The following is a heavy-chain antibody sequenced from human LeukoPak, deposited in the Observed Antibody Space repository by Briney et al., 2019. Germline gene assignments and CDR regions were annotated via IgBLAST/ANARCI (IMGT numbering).Heavy chain of an antibody. D-gene: IGHD3-10*01. CDR3: TGSFGELTFFDY. V-gene: IGHV3-49*04. Sequence: GGSLRLSCTTSGFTFGDYGMSWVRQAPGKGLEWVGFIRSKAYGGTTENAASVKGRFTISRDDSKSIAYLQMNSLKTEDTAVYYCTGSFGELTFFDYWGLGTLVTVSS. CDR1: GFTFGDYG. CDR2: IRSKAYGGTT. J-gene: IGHJ4*02.